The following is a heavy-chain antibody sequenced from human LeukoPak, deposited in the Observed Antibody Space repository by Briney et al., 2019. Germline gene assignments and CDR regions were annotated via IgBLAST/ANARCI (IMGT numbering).Heavy chain of an antibody. CDR3: AREGGLYCSSTSCYALHDAFDI. J-gene: IGHJ3*02. CDR1: GFTFSSYG. D-gene: IGHD2-2*01. CDR2: IRYDGSNK. Sequence: GGSLRLSCAASGFTFSSYGMHWVRQAPGKGLEWVAFIRYDGSNKYYADSVKGRFTISRDNSKNTLYLQMNSLRAEDTAVYYCAREGGLYCSSTSCYALHDAFDIWGQGTMVTVSS. V-gene: IGHV3-30*02.